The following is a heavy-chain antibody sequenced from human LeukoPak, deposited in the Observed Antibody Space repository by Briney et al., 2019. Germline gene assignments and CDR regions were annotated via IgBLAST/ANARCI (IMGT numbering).Heavy chain of an antibody. V-gene: IGHV3-11*04. J-gene: IGHJ4*02. CDR3: AKDSYYYDSSGYHGQFDY. Sequence: PGGSLRLSCAASGFTFSDYYMSWIRQAPGKGLEWVSYISSRSGSTIYYADSVKGRFTISRDNAKNSLYLQMNSLRAEDTAVYYCAKDSYYYDSSGYHGQFDYWGQGTLVTVSS. CDR2: ISSRSGSTI. CDR1: GFTFSDYY. D-gene: IGHD3-22*01.